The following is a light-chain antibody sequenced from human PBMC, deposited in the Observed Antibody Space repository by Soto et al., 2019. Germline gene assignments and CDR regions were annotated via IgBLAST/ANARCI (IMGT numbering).Light chain of an antibody. CDR2: DVS. CDR1: SSDLGGYNY. CDR3: GSYTSSTYV. V-gene: IGLV2-14*03. Sequence: QSALTQPASVSGSPGQSITISCTGTSSDLGGYNYVSWYQHHPGKAPKLMIYDVSNRPSGVSNRFSGSKSGNTASLTISGLQSEDEADYYCGSYTSSTYVFGTGTKLTV. J-gene: IGLJ1*01.